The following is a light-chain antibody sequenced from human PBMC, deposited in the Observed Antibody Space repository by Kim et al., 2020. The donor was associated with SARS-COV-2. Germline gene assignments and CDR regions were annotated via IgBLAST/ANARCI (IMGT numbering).Light chain of an antibody. Sequence: PGERATLSCRARQRNSSTSVSWYQQKPGQAPRLLLYATSDRATRIPDRFSGSGSGTDFTLTIARLEPEDFAVYYCQHYGDSLFTFGGGTKVDIK. CDR1: QRNSSTS. J-gene: IGKJ4*01. CDR2: ATS. CDR3: QHYGDSLFT. V-gene: IGKV3-20*01.